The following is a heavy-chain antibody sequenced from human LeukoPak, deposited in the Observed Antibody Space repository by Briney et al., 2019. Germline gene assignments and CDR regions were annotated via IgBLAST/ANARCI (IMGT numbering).Heavy chain of an antibody. Sequence: GGSLRLSCAASGFTFSSCSMTWVRQAPGKGLEWVSYISSSSTIYYADSVKGRFNISRDNAKNSLCLQMNSLRDEDTAVYYCARVGTTEIDFDYWGQGTLVTVSS. J-gene: IGHJ4*02. D-gene: IGHD1/OR15-1a*01. CDR2: ISSSSTI. CDR3: ARVGTTEIDFDY. V-gene: IGHV3-48*02. CDR1: GFTFSSCS.